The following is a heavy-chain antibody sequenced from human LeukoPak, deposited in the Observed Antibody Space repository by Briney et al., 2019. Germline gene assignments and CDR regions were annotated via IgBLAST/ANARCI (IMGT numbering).Heavy chain of an antibody. V-gene: IGHV1-2*02. D-gene: IGHD1-26*01. Sequence: GASVKVSCKASGYTFTGYYMHWVRQAPGQGLEWMGWINPNSGGTNYAQKFQGRVTMTRDTSISTAYMELSRLRSDDTAVYYCARDPAVSGSYWGSPNYYYYYYMDVWGKGTTVTVSS. J-gene: IGHJ6*03. CDR2: INPNSGGT. CDR1: GYTFTGYY. CDR3: ARDPAVSGSYWGSPNYYYYYYMDV.